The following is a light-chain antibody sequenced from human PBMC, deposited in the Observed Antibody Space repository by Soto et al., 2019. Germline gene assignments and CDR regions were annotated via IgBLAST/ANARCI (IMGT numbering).Light chain of an antibody. CDR1: SSDIGGYNY. J-gene: IGLJ2*01. V-gene: IGLV2-14*01. CDR3: SSYTTSSTVA. CDR2: EAS. Sequence: QSALTQSASVSGSPGQSITISCTGTSSDIGGYNYVSWYQQHPDKAPKLMIFEASNRPSGVSNRFSGSKSGNTASLTISGLLPEDEADYYCSSYTTSSTVAFGGGTKVTVL.